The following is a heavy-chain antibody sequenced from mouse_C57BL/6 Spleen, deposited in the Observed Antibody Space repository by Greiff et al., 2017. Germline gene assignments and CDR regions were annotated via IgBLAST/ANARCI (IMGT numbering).Heavy chain of an antibody. Sequence: EVMLVESGGGLVKPGGSLKLSCAASGFTFSSYAMSWVRQTPEKRLEWVATISDGGSYTYYPDNVKGRVTIPRDNAKNNLYLQLSHLKAEDTAMYYCARDSGAYWGQGTTLTVSS. CDR3: ARDSGAY. J-gene: IGHJ2*01. CDR2: ISDGGSYT. CDR1: GFTFSSYA. V-gene: IGHV5-4*01. D-gene: IGHD4-1*01.